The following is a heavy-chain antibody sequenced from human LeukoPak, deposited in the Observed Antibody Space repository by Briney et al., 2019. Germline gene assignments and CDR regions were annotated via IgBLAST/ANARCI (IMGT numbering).Heavy chain of an antibody. CDR3: ARDRPGGSSLDY. CDR2: IYDSGNT. Sequence: SETLSLTCTVSGPFIKTYYWSWIRQVPGKGLEWIGHIYDSGNTNYNPSLKSRVTILADTSKSQFSLKLNSVTAADTAVYYCARDRPGGSSLDYWGQGTLVTVSS. V-gene: IGHV4-59*01. J-gene: IGHJ4*02. CDR1: GPFIKTYY. D-gene: IGHD6-13*01.